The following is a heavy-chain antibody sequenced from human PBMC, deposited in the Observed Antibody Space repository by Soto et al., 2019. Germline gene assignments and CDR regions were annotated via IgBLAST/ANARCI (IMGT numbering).Heavy chain of an antibody. CDR3: ARDPGRGGRWLQFQDAFYYYGMDV. CDR1: GFTFSSYA. V-gene: IGHV3-30-3*01. Sequence: GGSLRLSCAASGFTFSSYAMHWVRQAPGKGLEWVAVISYDGSNKYYADSVKGRFTISRDNSKNTLYLQMNSLRAEDTAVYYCARDPGRGGRWLQFQDAFYYYGMDVWGQGTTVTVSS. CDR2: ISYDGSNK. D-gene: IGHD5-12*01. J-gene: IGHJ6*02.